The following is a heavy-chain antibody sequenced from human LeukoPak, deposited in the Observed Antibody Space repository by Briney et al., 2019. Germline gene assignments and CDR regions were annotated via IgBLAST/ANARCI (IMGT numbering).Heavy chain of an antibody. CDR2: INPNSGGT. CDR1: GYTFTGYY. J-gene: IGHJ6*03. CDR3: ARDALAAAGLYYYYYYMDV. V-gene: IGHV1-2*06. Sequence: ASVKVSCKASGYTFTGYYMHWVRQAPGQGLEWMGRINPNSGGTNYAQKFQDRVTMTRDTSISTAYMELSRLRSDDTAVYYCARDALAAAGLYYYYYYMDVWGKGTTVTVSS. D-gene: IGHD6-13*01.